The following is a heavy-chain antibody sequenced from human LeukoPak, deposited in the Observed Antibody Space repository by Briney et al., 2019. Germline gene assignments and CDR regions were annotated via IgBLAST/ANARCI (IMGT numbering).Heavy chain of an antibody. CDR2: IYYSGST. Sequence: SETLSLTCTVSGGSISSSSYYWGWIRQPPGKGLEWIGSIYYSGSTYYNPSLKSRVTISVDTSKNQFSLKLSSVTAADPAVYYCARVLLIRSAAGQRSPSPSFDIWGQGTMVTVSS. D-gene: IGHD6-25*01. CDR3: ARVLLIRSAAGQRSPSPSFDI. CDR1: GGSISSSSYY. J-gene: IGHJ3*02. V-gene: IGHV4-39*07.